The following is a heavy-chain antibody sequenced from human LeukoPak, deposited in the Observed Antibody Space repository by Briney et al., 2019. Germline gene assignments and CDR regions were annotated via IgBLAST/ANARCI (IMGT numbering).Heavy chain of an antibody. CDR3: ARLGLHGSGTYYFFDY. Sequence: ASVKVSCKASGQSLTGHFIHWVRQAPGQGLEWVGRIDPNTGDTIYAQNFQGRVTVTSATSISTAYMELSRLTSDDTAVYFCARLGLHGSGTYYFFDYWGRGTLVTVSS. V-gene: IGHV1-2*06. CDR1: GQSLTGHF. J-gene: IGHJ4*02. CDR2: IDPNTGDT. D-gene: IGHD3-10*01.